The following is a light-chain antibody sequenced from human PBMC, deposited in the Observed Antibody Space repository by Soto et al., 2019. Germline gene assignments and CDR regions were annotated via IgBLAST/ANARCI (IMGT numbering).Light chain of an antibody. CDR3: ASWDDSLTDPVV. CDR1: TSNFGSNS. J-gene: IGLJ2*01. CDR2: GNN. V-gene: IGLV1-44*01. Sequence: QAVVTQPPSASGTPGQRVTISCSGSTSNFGSNSVNWYQQLPGTAPKLLIYGNNQRPSGVPDRFSGSKSGTSASLAISGLQSEDEADYYCASWDDSLTDPVVFGGGTKLTV.